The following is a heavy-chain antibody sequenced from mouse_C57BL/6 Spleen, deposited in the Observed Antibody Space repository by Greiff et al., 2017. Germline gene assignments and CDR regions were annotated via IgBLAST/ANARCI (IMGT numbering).Heavy chain of an antibody. CDR1: GFTFSDYG. Sequence: VQLKESGGGLVKPGGSLKLSCAASGFTFSDYGMHWVRQAPEKGLEWVAYISSGSSTIYYADTVKGRFTISRDNAKNTLFLQMTSLRSEDTAMYYCERKDYVWFAYWGQGTLVTVSA. J-gene: IGHJ3*01. D-gene: IGHD1-1*01. CDR2: ISSGSSTI. V-gene: IGHV5-17*01. CDR3: ERKDYVWFAY.